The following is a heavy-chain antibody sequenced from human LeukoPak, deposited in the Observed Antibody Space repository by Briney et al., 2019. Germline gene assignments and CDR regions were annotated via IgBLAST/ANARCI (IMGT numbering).Heavy chain of an antibody. CDR2: TSSSSSYI. Sequence: PGGSLRLSCAASGFTFNNYAMSWVRQAQGKGLEWVSSTSSSSSYIYNADSVKGRFTISRDNAKNSLYLQMNSLRAEDTAVYYCASLRFYCGGDCAHDYWGQGTLVTVSS. J-gene: IGHJ4*02. CDR3: ASLRFYCGGDCAHDY. CDR1: GFTFNNYA. V-gene: IGHV3-21*01. D-gene: IGHD2-21*02.